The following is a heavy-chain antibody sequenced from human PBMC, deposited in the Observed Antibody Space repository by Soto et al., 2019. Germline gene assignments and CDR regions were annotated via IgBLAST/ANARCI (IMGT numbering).Heavy chain of an antibody. J-gene: IGHJ4*02. CDR3: ARRRRGATRFSTFDY. CDR1: GGTFSSYA. Sequence: QVQLAQSGAEVKKPRSSGKVSCKASGGTFSSYAISWVRQAPGEGLEWMGGIIPILGTANYAQKFQGRVTFTADESTSTGYMEVSSLRSEDTAVYYCARRRRGATRFSTFDYWGQGTLVTVSS. D-gene: IGHD5-12*01. CDR2: IIPILGTA. V-gene: IGHV1-69*01.